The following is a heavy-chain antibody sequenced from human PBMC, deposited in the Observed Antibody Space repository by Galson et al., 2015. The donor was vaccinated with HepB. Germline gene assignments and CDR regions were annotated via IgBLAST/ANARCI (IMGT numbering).Heavy chain of an antibody. J-gene: IGHJ4*02. V-gene: IGHV3-23*01. D-gene: IGHD2-15*01. CDR2: ITSSGGKT. CDR1: GFTFTRYA. CDR3: AKDGIMVANNPYHFHY. Sequence: SLRLSCAASGFTFTRYAMTWVRQAPGKGLEWVASITSSGGKTYYTDSVKGRFTISRDNSKNTLFLQVNSLRAEDTAVYYCAKDGIMVANNPYHFHYWGQGTLVTVSS.